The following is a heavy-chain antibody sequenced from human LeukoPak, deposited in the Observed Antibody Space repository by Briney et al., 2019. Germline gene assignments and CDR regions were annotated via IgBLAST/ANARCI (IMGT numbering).Heavy chain of an antibody. CDR3: ARGGDIWSGYPRRHYYYGMDV. J-gene: IGHJ6*02. D-gene: IGHD3-3*01. CDR2: ISAYNGNT. V-gene: IGHV1-18*01. Sequence: ASVKVSCKASGYTFTSYGISWVRQAPGQGLEWMGWISAYNGNTNYAQKLQGRVTMTTDTSTSTAYMELRSLRSDDTAVYYCARGGDIWSGYPRRHYYYGMDVWGQGTTVTVSS. CDR1: GYTFTSYG.